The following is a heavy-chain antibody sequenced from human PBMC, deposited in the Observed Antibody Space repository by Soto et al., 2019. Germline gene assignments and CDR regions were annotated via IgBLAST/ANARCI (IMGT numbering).Heavy chain of an antibody. J-gene: IGHJ4*02. CDR2: IDPSDSYI. D-gene: IGHD3-22*01. CDR1: GYSFTSYW. Sequence: LGESLKISCKGSGYSFTSYWISWVRQMPGEGLEWMGRIDPSDSYINYSPSFQGHVTISADKSISTAYLQWSSLKASDTAMYYCARVAYLEPYDSNGPLDYWGQGTLVTVSS. V-gene: IGHV5-10-1*01. CDR3: ARVAYLEPYDSNGPLDY.